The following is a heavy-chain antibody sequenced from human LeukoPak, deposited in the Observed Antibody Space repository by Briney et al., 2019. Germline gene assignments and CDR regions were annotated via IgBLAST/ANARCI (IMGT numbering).Heavy chain of an antibody. J-gene: IGHJ5*02. CDR1: GFTFSSYA. CDR2: ISSNGGST. CDR3: ARGGYYLRSWFDP. D-gene: IGHD3-3*01. Sequence: PGGSLRLSCAASGFTFSSYAMHWVRQAPGKGLKYVSAISSNGGSTYYANSVKGRFTISRDNSKNTLYLQMGSLRAEDMAVYYCARGGYYLRSWFDPWGQGTLVTVSS. V-gene: IGHV3-64*01.